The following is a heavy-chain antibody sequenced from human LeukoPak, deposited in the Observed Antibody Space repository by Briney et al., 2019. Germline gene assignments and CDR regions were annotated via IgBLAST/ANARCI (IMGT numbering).Heavy chain of an antibody. D-gene: IGHD2-8*01. CDR2: IWYDGSNR. J-gene: IGHJ4*02. CDR3: AKDPLGFCTRATCRYLDY. V-gene: IGHV3-30*02. Sequence: PGGSLRLSCAASGFTFSNYGVHWVRQAPRKRVEGVAFIWYDGSNRYYADSAKGRFTISRDNSENTLFLQMSSLRTEDTAVYYCAKDPLGFCTRATCRYLDYWGQGTLVTVSS. CDR1: GFTFSNYG.